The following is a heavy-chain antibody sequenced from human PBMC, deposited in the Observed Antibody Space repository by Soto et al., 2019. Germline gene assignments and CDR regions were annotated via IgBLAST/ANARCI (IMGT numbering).Heavy chain of an antibody. CDR1: GGSISRGGYY. J-gene: IGHJ4*02. V-gene: IGHV4-31*03. CDR2: IYYSGST. D-gene: IGHD2-15*01. Sequence: PSETLSLTCTVSGGSISRGGYYWSWIGQHPGKGLEWIGYIYYSGSTYYNPSLKSRVTISVDTSKNQFSLKLSSVTAADTAVYYCARARTKWYYFEYWGQATPVSLS. CDR3: ARARTKWYYFEY.